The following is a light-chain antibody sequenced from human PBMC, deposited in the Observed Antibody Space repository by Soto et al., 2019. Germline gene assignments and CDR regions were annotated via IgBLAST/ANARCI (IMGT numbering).Light chain of an antibody. Sequence: QSALTQPASVSGSPGQSITISCTGTSSDVGGYNYVSWYQQSPGTAPKLMIYDVTNRPSGVSNRFSGSKSGNTASLTISGLQAEDEADYYCTSFTGSTPRWVFGGGTKLTVL. J-gene: IGLJ3*02. CDR3: TSFTGSTPRWV. V-gene: IGLV2-14*01. CDR1: SSDVGGYNY. CDR2: DVT.